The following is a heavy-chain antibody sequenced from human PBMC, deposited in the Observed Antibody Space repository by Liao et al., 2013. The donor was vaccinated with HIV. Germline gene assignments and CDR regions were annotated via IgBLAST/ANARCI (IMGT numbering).Heavy chain of an antibody. V-gene: IGHV4-30-2*01. D-gene: IGHD1-26*01. J-gene: IGHJ4*02. Sequence: QLQLQESGSGLVKPSQTLSLTCGVSGVSITSGAYSWGWIRQPPGKGLEWIGYIYHTGNTFYNLSLGSRVTILLDRSKNRFSLKLTSVTAADTAVYYCVRGRGYSGSYFAMPQNDFWGKGTLVTVSS. CDR1: GVSITSGAYS. CDR2: IYHTGNT. CDR3: VRGRGYSGSYFAMPQNDF.